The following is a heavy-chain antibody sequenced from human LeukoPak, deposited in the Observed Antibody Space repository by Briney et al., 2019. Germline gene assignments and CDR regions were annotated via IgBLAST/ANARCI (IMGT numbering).Heavy chain of an antibody. Sequence: PGRSLRLSCAASGFTFSSYAMHWVRQAPGKGLEWVAVISYDGSNKYYADSVKGRFTISRDNSKNTLYLQMNSLRAEDTAVYYCASEAGGRPYDAFDIWGQGTMVTVSS. CDR3: ASEAGGRPYDAFDI. CDR1: GFTFSSYA. D-gene: IGHD3-10*01. J-gene: IGHJ3*02. CDR2: ISYDGSNK. V-gene: IGHV3-30*01.